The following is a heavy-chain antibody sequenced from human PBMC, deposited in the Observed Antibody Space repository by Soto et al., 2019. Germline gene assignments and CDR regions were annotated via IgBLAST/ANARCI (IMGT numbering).Heavy chain of an antibody. Sequence: GGSLRLSCAASGFTLSRYDMHWVRLAPGKGLEWVSAIGNTGDTYYPASVRGRFTISRENGKNSLYLQMNSLRGGDTAVYYCARGVWTDPFFYDMDVWGQGTTVTVSS. CDR2: IGNTGDT. J-gene: IGHJ6*02. D-gene: IGHD3-9*01. CDR1: GFTLSRYD. V-gene: IGHV3-13*01. CDR3: ARGVWTDPFFYDMDV.